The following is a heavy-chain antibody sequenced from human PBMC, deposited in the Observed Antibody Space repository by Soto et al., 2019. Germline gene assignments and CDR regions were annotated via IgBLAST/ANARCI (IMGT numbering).Heavy chain of an antibody. CDR2: ISGSGGST. Sequence: GGSLRLSCAASGFTFSSYAMSWVRQAPGKGLEWVSAISGSGGSTYYADSVKGRFTISRDNSKNTLYLQMNSLRAEDTAVYYCGKDSKRCLRWLCDYWGRGPLFTVSS. CDR1: GFTFSSYA. D-gene: IGHD2-2*01. J-gene: IGHJ4*02. V-gene: IGHV3-23*01. CDR3: GKDSKRCLRWLCDY.